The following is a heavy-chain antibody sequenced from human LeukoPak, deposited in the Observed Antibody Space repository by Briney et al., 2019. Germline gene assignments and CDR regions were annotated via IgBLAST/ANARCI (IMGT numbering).Heavy chain of an antibody. D-gene: IGHD1-26*01. CDR3: AKGSSIVGATPADY. J-gene: IGHJ4*02. Sequence: GGSLRLSCAASGFTFSSYGMHWVRQAPGKGLEWVAVIWYDGSNKYYADSVKGRFTISRDNSKNTLYLQMNSLRAEDTAVYYCAKGSSIVGATPADYWGQGTLVTVSS. V-gene: IGHV3-30*02. CDR2: IWYDGSNK. CDR1: GFTFSSYG.